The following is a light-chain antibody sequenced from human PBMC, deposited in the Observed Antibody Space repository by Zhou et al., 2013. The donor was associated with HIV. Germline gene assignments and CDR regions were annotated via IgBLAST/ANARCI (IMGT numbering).Light chain of an antibody. Sequence: AIRITQSPSSLSASTGDRVTLTCRASQVISTYLAWYQQKPGRAPNLLIYGASTLQTGVPSRFSASGSGTDFTLTISCLQSEDFAIYYCQQYYSYPWTFGQGPGWNSN. J-gene: IGKJ1*01. CDR1: QVISTY. CDR2: GAS. CDR3: QQYYSYPWT. V-gene: IGKV1-8*01.